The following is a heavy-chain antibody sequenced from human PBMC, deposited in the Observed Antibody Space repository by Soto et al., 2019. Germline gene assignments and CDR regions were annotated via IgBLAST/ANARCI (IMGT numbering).Heavy chain of an antibody. CDR2: ISYDSTKT. CDR3: ARTRSAWSDFHYYSLDV. CDR1: GFTFNSYG. Sequence: QVQLVESGGGVVQPGRSLRLSCAASGFTFNSYGVHWVRQGPGNGLEWVAFISYDSTKTYYADSVKGRFTISRDNSNSALYVQMNSLTGEDTAVYYCARTRSAWSDFHYYSLDVWGQGTTLTVSS. D-gene: IGHD1-26*01. J-gene: IGHJ6*02. V-gene: IGHV3-30*03.